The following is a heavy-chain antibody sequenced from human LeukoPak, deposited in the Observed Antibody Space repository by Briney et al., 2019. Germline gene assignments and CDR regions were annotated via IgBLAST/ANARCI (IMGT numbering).Heavy chain of an antibody. Sequence: PSQTLSLTCTVSGGSISSSDYYWGWIRQPPGKGLEWIGYIYYSGSTYYNPSLKSRVTISVDTSKNQFSLKLSSVTAADTAVYYCARALSGYAYYYYGMDVWGQGTTVTVSS. D-gene: IGHD5-12*01. CDR2: IYYSGST. V-gene: IGHV4-30-4*01. J-gene: IGHJ6*02. CDR3: ARALSGYAYYYYGMDV. CDR1: GGSISSSDYY.